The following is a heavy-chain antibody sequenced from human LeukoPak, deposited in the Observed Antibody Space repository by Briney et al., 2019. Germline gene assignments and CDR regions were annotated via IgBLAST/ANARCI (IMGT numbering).Heavy chain of an antibody. D-gene: IGHD2-2*01. CDR1: GGSISSGSYY. V-gene: IGHV4-61*02. CDR3: ARHEGPEACSSTSCQTKRDNWFDP. Sequence: SETLSLTCTVSGGSISSGSYYWNWIRQPTGKGLEWIGRIYTSGSTNYNPSLKSRVTRSVDTSKNQFSLKLRAVTAADTAVYYCARHEGPEACSSTSCQTKRDNWFDPWGQGTLVTVSS. J-gene: IGHJ5*02. CDR2: IYTSGST.